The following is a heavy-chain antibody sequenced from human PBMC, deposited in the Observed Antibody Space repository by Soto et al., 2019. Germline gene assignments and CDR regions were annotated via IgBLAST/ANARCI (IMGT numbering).Heavy chain of an antibody. CDR3: AREGGTAAATSLGRYYYYGMDV. V-gene: IGHV4-31*03. J-gene: IGHJ6*02. CDR1: CGSISSGGYY. Sequence: SETLSLTCTVSCGSISSGGYYWSWIRQHPGKGLEWIGYIYYSGSTYYNPSLKSRVTISVDTSKNQFSLKLSSVTAADTAVYYCAREGGTAAATSLGRYYYYGMDVWGQGTTVTVSS. CDR2: IYYSGST. D-gene: IGHD6-13*01.